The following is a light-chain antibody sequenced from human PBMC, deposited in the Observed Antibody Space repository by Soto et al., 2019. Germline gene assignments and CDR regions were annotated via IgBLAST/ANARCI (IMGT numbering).Light chain of an antibody. Sequence: DIQMTQSPSTLSASVGDRVTITCRASQSVSKWLAWYQVKPGKAPRLLIYKTSGLENGVPSRFSGSGSESEYTLTISSLQPEDFATYYCQQYSAYSPWTFGQGTKVEVK. V-gene: IGKV1-5*03. J-gene: IGKJ1*01. CDR1: QSVSKW. CDR2: KTS. CDR3: QQYSAYSPWT.